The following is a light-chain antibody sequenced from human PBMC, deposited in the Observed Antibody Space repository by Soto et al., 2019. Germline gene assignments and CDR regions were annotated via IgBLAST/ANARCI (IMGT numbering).Light chain of an antibody. J-gene: IGLJ1*01. CDR1: SSDVGGYNY. CDR2: EVS. CDR3: SSYAGSNNYV. V-gene: IGLV2-8*01. Sequence: QSALTQPPSPSGSPGQSVTISCTGTSSDVGGYNYVSWYQQHPGKAPKLMIYEVSKRPSGVPDRFSGSKSDNTASLTVSGLQAEDEADYYCSSYAGSNNYVFGTGTKVTVL.